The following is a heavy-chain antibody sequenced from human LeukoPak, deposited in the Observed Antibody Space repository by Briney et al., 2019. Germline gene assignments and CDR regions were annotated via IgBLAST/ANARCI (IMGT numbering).Heavy chain of an antibody. CDR2: ISWNSGTI. J-gene: IGHJ1*01. CDR3: ARAYKDRSLAGKKEFFQH. CDR1: GFTFDNYA. D-gene: IGHD6-19*01. V-gene: IGHV3-9*01. Sequence: PSRSLRLSCAASGFTFDNYAMNWVRQVPGKGLEWISLISWNSGTIGYADSVKGRFTISRDNANNFLYLQMNSLRAEDTALYYCARAYKDRSLAGKKEFFQHWGQGTLVTVSS.